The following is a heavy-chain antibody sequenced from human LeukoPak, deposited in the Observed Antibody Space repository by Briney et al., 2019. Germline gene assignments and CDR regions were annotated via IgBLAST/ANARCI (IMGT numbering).Heavy chain of an antibody. CDR1: GGSFSGYY. CDR2: INHSGST. D-gene: IGHD6-6*01. CDR3: ARGFRIAARPFDY. Sequence: PSETLSLTCAVYGGSFSGYYWSWIRQPPGKGLEWIGEINHSGSTNYNPSLKSRVTILVDTSKNQFSLKLSSVTAADTAVYYCARGFRIAARPFDYWGQGTLVTVSS. J-gene: IGHJ4*02. V-gene: IGHV4-34*01.